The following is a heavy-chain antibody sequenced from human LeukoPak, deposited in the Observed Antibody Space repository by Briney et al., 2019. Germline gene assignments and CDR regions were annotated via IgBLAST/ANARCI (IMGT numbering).Heavy chain of an antibody. CDR2: IKQDGSEK. CDR3: ARDQGSGYDRDYYYYGMDV. D-gene: IGHD5-12*01. J-gene: IGHJ6*04. CDR1: GFTFSSYW. V-gene: IGHV3-7*03. Sequence: GGSLRLSCAASGFTFSSYWMSWVRQAPGKGLGWVANIKQDGSEKYYVDSVKGRFAISRDNAKNSLYLQMNSLRAEDTAVYYCARDQGSGYDRDYYYYGMDVWGKGTTVTVSS.